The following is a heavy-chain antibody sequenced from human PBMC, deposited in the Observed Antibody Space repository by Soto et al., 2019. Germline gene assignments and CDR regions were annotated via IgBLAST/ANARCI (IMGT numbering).Heavy chain of an antibody. Sequence: QVQLVESGGGLVKPGGSLRLSCAASGFTFSDYYMSWIRQAPGKGLEWVSYISSSSSYTNYADSVRGRFTISRDNAKSSLCLQMNGLRAEDTAVYYCATGQYYYDSSAYYYSWGQGTLVTVSS. V-gene: IGHV3-11*05. CDR1: GFTFSDYY. CDR2: ISSSSSYT. D-gene: IGHD3-22*01. CDR3: ATGQYYYDSSAYYYS. J-gene: IGHJ4*02.